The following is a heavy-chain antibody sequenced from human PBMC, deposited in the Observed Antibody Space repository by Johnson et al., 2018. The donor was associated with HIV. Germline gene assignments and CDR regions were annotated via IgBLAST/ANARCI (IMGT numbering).Heavy chain of an antibody. CDR1: GFTFSSYA. V-gene: IGHV3-64*01. J-gene: IGHJ3*02. CDR3: AKSNWGRDAFDI. Sequence: VQLVESGGGVVQPGGSLRLSCAASGFTFSSYAMHWVRQAPGKGLEYVSAISSNGGSTYYANSVKGRFTISRDNSKNTLYLQMNSLRAEDTAVYYCAKSNWGRDAFDIWGQGTMVTVSS. CDR2: ISSNGGST. D-gene: IGHD7-27*01.